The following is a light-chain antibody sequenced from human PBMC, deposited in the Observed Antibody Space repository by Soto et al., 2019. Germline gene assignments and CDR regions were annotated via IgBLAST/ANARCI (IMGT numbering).Light chain of an antibody. J-gene: IGLJ2*01. CDR1: SGHSNYA. CDR2: LNSDGSH. V-gene: IGLV4-69*01. CDR3: QTWGSGIVV. Sequence: QLVLTQSPSASASLGSSVNLTCTLSSGHSNYAIAWHQQQSEKGPRYLMKLNSDGSHSTGDGIPDRFSGSSSGAERYLTISSLQSEDEADYYCQTWGSGIVVFGGGTKLTVL.